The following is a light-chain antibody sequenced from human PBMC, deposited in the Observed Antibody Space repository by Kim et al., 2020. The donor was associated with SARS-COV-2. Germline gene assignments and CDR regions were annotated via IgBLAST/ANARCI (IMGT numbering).Light chain of an antibody. CDR1: QSVSSN. V-gene: IGKV3-15*01. CDR3: QQHNSWPRT. Sequence: EIVMTQSPATLSVSPGERATLSCRASQSVSSNLAWYQQKPGQAPRLLIYDTSTRATGIPARFSGGGSGTEFTLTISSLQSEDFAVYYCQQHNSWPRTFGQGTKVDIK. J-gene: IGKJ1*01. CDR2: DTS.